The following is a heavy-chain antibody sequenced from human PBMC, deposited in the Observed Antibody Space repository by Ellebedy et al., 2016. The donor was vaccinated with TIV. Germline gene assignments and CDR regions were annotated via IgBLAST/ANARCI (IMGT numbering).Heavy chain of an antibody. Sequence: AASVKVSCKASGYTFTSYGLSWVRQAPGQGLEWMGWISAYNSNTNYAQKLQGRVTMTTDTSTSTANMELRSLRSDDTAVYYCARRTSNSGSYYFDGMDVWGQGTTVTVSS. J-gene: IGHJ6*02. CDR3: ARRTSNSGSYYFDGMDV. V-gene: IGHV1-18*01. CDR1: GYTFTSYG. D-gene: IGHD1-26*01. CDR2: ISAYNSNT.